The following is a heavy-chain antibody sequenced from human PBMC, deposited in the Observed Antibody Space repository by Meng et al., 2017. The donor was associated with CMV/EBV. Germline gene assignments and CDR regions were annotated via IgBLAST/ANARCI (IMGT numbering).Heavy chain of an antibody. CDR1: GYTFTSYG. V-gene: IGHV1-18*01. Sequence: ASVKVSCKASGYTFTSYGISWVRQAPGQGLEWMGWISAYNGNTNYAQKLQGRVTMTTDTSTSTAYMELRSLRSDDTAVYYCAREGGSGSIPGVDGLISYYYYGMDVWGQGTTVTVSS. D-gene: IGHD1-26*01. CDR2: ISAYNGNT. CDR3: AREGGSGSIPGVDGLISYYYYGMDV. J-gene: IGHJ6*02.